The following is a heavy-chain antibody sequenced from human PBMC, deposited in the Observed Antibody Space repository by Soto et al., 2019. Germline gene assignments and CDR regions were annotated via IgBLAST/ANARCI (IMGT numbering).Heavy chain of an antibody. J-gene: IGHJ4*02. CDR2: ISSSSSYI. Sequence: GGSLRLSCAASGFTFSSYSMNWVRQAPGKGLEWVSSISSSSSYIYYADSVKGRFTISRDNAKNSLYLQMNSLRAEDTAVYYCARVARDIVATSSYYFDYWGQGTLVTVFS. V-gene: IGHV3-21*01. CDR3: ARVARDIVATSSYYFDY. D-gene: IGHD5-12*01. CDR1: GFTFSSYS.